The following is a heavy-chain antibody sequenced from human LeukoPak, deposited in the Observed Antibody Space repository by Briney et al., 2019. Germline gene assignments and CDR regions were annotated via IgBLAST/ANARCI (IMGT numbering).Heavy chain of an antibody. V-gene: IGHV4-59*08. J-gene: IGHJ4*02. D-gene: IGHD3-3*01. CDR1: GGSISSYY. CDR2: IYYSGST. Sequence: KPSETLSLTCTVSGGSISSYYWSWIRQPPGKGLEWIGYIYYSGSTSYNPSLKSRVTISLDTSKKQFSLNLSSVTAADMAVYYCARAIDFWSGYSSLDRYFDYWGQGTLVTVSS. CDR3: ARAIDFWSGYSSLDRYFDY.